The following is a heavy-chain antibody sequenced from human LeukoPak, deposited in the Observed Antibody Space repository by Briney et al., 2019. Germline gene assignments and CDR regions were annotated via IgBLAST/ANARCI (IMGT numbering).Heavy chain of an antibody. V-gene: IGHV1-2*06. CDR1: GYTFTVYH. J-gene: IGHJ4*02. D-gene: IGHD6-13*01. Sequence: GASVKVSCKASGYTFTVYHIHWVRQAPGQGLEWMVRINPYSGATNFAQKFQGRVTMTRDTSITTAYMDLSSLTPDDTAVYFCARDQGSLTRSWYTGYWGQRTQVTVSS. CDR2: INPYSGAT. CDR3: ARDQGSLTRSWYTGY.